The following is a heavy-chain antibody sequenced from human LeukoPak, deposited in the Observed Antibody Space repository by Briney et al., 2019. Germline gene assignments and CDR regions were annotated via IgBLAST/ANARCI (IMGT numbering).Heavy chain of an antibody. D-gene: IGHD3-3*01. Sequence: ASVKVSCKASGYTFTGYYMHWVRQAPGQGLEWMGWVNPNSGGTNYAQKFQGRVTMTRDTSISTAYMELSRLRSDDTAVYYCARAYYDFWGGGDWGQGTLVTVSS. V-gene: IGHV1-2*02. CDR1: GYTFTGYY. J-gene: IGHJ4*02. CDR3: ARAYYDFWGGGD. CDR2: VNPNSGGT.